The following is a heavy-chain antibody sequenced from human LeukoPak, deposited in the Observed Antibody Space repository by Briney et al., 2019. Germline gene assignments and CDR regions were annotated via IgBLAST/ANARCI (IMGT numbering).Heavy chain of an antibody. CDR3: ARASRLRYFDWLLDYAFDI. V-gene: IGHV1-2*02. CDR1: GYTFTGYY. J-gene: IGHJ3*02. D-gene: IGHD3-9*01. CDR2: VNPNSGGT. Sequence: GASVKVSRKASGYTFTGYYMHWVRQAPGQGLEWMGWVNPNSGGTNYAQKFQGSVTMTRDTSISTAYMELSRLRSDDTAVYYCARASRLRYFDWLLDYAFDIWGQGTMVTVSS.